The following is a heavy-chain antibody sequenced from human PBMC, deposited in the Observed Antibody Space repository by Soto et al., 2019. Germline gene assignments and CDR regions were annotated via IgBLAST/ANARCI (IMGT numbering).Heavy chain of an antibody. CDR1: GFTFSSYA. CDR3: ARDDFWSGYRYGMEF. J-gene: IGHJ6*02. D-gene: IGHD3-3*01. Sequence: RLSCAASGFTFSSYAMHWVRQATGKGLELVAVISYDGSNKSFADSVKGRFTSSRDNSKNTLYLQMHSLRAEDTAVYYCARDDFWSGYRYGMEFWGQGTTVTVSS. V-gene: IGHV3-30-3*01. CDR2: ISYDGSNK.